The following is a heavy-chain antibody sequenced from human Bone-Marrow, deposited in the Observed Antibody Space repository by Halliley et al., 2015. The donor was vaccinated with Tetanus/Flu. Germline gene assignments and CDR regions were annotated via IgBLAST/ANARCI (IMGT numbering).Heavy chain of an antibody. CDR2: ISSSDTK. CDR3: ARDHGWDHYY. CDR1: GFTFSDYY. V-gene: IGHV3-11*01. Sequence: SLRLSCAASGFTFSDYYMSWIRQAPGKGLEWISHISSSDTKDYADSVRGRFAISWDNAKNSLYLQMNSLRVGDTAVYYCARDHGWDHYYWGQGTLVTVSS. J-gene: IGHJ4*02. D-gene: IGHD6-19*01.